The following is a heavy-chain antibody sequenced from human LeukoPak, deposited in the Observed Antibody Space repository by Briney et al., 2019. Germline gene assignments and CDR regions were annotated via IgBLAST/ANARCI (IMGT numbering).Heavy chain of an antibody. V-gene: IGHV4-59*12. CDR2: IFHTGSS. J-gene: IGHJ3*02. Sequence: PSETLSLTCTLSGGSISTYYWSWIRQPPGKGLEWIGCIFHTGSSSYNPSLKSRGTMSVDTSKNQFSLKLNSVTAADTAVYYCARGSITVVPAFDIWGQGTMVTVSS. D-gene: IGHD3-3*01. CDR3: ARGSITVVPAFDI. CDR1: GGSISTYY.